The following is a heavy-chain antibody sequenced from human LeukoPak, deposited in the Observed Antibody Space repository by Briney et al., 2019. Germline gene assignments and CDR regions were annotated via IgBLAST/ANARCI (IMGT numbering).Heavy chain of an antibody. Sequence: PSETLSLTCTVSGGSISSGDYYWSWIRQPPGKGLEWIGYIYYSGSTYYNPSLKSRVTISVDTSKNQFSLKLSSVTAADTAVYYCARNDFWSGSNWFDPWGQGTLVTVSS. D-gene: IGHD3-3*01. CDR1: GGSISSGDYY. V-gene: IGHV4-30-4*01. CDR3: ARNDFWSGSNWFDP. CDR2: IYYSGST. J-gene: IGHJ5*02.